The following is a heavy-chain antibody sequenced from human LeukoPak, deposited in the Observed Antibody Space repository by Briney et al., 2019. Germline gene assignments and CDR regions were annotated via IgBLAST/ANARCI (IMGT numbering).Heavy chain of an antibody. Sequence: PSETLSLTCAVYGGSFSGYYWSWIRQPPGKGLGWIGEINHSGSTNYNPSLKSRVTISVDTSKNQFSLKLSSVTAADTAVYYCARGPSLSLGYNWFDPWGQGTLVTVSS. D-gene: IGHD3-16*01. V-gene: IGHV4-34*01. CDR3: ARGPSLSLGYNWFDP. CDR2: INHSGST. J-gene: IGHJ5*02. CDR1: GGSFSGYY.